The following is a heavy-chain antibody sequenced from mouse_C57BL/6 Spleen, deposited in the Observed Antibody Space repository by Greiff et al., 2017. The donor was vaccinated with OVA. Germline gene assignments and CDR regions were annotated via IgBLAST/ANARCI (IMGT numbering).Heavy chain of an antibody. D-gene: IGHD1-1*01. J-gene: IGHJ1*03. V-gene: IGHV1-50*01. CDR3: ARGGTTVVYWYFDV. Sequence: QVQLQQPGAELVKPGASVKLSCKASGYTFTSYWMQWVKQRPGQGLEWIGEIDPSDSYTNYNQKFKGKATLTVDTSSSTAYMQLSSLTSEDSAVYYCARGGTTVVYWYFDVWGTGTTVTVSS. CDR2: IDPSDSYT. CDR1: GYTFTSYW.